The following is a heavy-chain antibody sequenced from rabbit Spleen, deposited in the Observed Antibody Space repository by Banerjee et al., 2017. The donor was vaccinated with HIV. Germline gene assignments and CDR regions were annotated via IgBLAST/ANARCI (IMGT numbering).Heavy chain of an antibody. CDR3: AREKSGIVGYDL. Sequence: QSLEESGGDLVKPGASLTLTCTASGFSFSSSDWIYWVRQAPGKGLEWIGYIDPVFGTTYYASWAKGQFTISKTSSTTVTLQMTSLTVADTATYFCAREKSGIVGYDLWGPGTLVTVS. D-gene: IGHD6-1*01. J-gene: IGHJ6*01. CDR2: IDPVFGTT. V-gene: IGHV1S40*01. CDR1: GFSFSSSDW.